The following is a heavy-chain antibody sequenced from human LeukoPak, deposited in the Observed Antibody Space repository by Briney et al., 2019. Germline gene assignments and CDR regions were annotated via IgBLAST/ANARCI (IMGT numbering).Heavy chain of an antibody. CDR3: ARDTESDFDY. CDR1: GYTFTIYA. Sequence: ASVKVSCTASGYTFTIYAIHWVRQAPGQRLEWMGWINAGKGNREYSQKFQGRVTITVDTSASTAYMELSSLRSEDTAVYYCARDTESDFDYWGQGTLVTVSS. J-gene: IGHJ4*02. V-gene: IGHV1-3*01. CDR2: INAGKGNR.